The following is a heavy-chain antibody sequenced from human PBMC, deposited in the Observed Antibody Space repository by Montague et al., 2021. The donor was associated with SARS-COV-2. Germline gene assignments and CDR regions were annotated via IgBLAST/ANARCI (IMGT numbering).Heavy chain of an antibody. CDR2: IFTSGNT. Sequence: TLSLTCTVSDGSITSDNYYWSWIRQPAGKGLEWIGRIFTSGNTNYNPSLPGRVTMSLDTSQCQFSLKLNPATAADTAIYYCAGDRFNAWHSFDYWGPGILVTVSS. CDR1: DGSITSDNYY. J-gene: IGHJ4*02. V-gene: IGHV4-61*02. D-gene: IGHD3-16*01. CDR3: AGDRFNAWHSFDY.